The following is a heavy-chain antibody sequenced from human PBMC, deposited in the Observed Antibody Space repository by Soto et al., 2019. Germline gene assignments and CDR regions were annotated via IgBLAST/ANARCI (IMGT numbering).Heavy chain of an antibody. V-gene: IGHV1-18*01. CDR1: GYTFLNYD. CDR2: ISLSKRKT. Sequence: SGKVAYKASGYTFLNYDVGLVRPAPGQGLEWMGWISLSKRKTFYQPSLQGRVTMTTDTGTTTAYMEVRSLRSDDTAVYYCARKGYIGNFGLDVWGQGTTVTVSS. D-gene: IGHD5-12*01. CDR3: ARKGYIGNFGLDV. J-gene: IGHJ6*02.